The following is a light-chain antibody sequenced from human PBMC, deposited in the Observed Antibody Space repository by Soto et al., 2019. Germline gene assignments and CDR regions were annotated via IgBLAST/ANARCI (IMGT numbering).Light chain of an antibody. CDR2: EDT. CDR1: SSDVGNYNL. Sequence: QSVLTQPASVSGSPGQSITISCTGTSSDVGNYNLVSWYQQHPGKAPKLIIYEDTKRPSGVSNRFSGSKSGNTASLTISGLQVEDETDYYCCSYADSSSYVFGSG. J-gene: IGLJ1*01. V-gene: IGLV2-23*01. CDR3: CSYADSSSYV.